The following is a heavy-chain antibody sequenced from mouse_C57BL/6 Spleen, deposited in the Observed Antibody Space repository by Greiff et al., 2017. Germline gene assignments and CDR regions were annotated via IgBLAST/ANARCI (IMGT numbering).Heavy chain of an antibody. V-gene: IGHV5-6*02. CDR1: GFTFSSYG. J-gene: IGHJ2*01. CDR3: ASLPDY. Sequence: EVKLEESGGDLVKPGGSLKLSCAASGFTFSSYGMSWVRQTPDKRLEWVATISSGGSYTYYPDSVKGRFTISRDNAKNTLYLQMSSLKSEDTAMYYCASLPDYWGQGTTLTVSS. CDR2: ISSGGSYT. D-gene: IGHD2-1*01.